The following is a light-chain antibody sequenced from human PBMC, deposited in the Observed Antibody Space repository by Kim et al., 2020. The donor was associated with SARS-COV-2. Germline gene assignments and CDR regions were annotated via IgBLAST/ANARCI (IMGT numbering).Light chain of an antibody. CDR1: SLRSYY. J-gene: IGLJ3*02. CDR2: GKN. CDR3: NSRESSANHWM. Sequence: SSELTQDPAVSVALGQTVRITCQGDSLRSYYASWYQQKPGQAPVLVFYGKNNRPSGNPDRFSGSYSGNTASLTITAAQAEDEADYYCNSRESSANHWMFGGGTQLTVL. V-gene: IGLV3-19*01.